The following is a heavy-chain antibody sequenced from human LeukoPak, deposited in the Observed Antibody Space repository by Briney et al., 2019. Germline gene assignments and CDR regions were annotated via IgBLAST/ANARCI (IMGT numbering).Heavy chain of an antibody. J-gene: IGHJ4*02. V-gene: IGHV3-23*01. CDR2: ISSSGYST. CDR3: ARDSKSVPSSTSSSFFDY. CDR1: GFTFSTYG. Sequence: GGSLRLSCAASGFTFSTYGMSWVRQAPGKGLEWVSAISSSGYSTYYADSVKGRFIISRDNSKNTLYLQMNSLRAEDTAVYYCARDSKSVPSSTSSSFFDYWGQGTLVTVSS. D-gene: IGHD2-2*01.